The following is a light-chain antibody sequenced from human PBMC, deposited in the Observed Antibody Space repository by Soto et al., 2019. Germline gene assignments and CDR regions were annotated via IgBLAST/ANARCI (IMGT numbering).Light chain of an antibody. J-gene: IGKJ1*01. Sequence: DIQMTQSPSTLSASVGDRVTITCRASQSTSTWLAWYQQRPGKTPKLLISEASKLESGVPSRFSVSGSVTEFTLTISSLQPDDFATYYCQQYITYPIAFGEGTNVEIK. CDR1: QSTSTW. CDR2: EAS. CDR3: QQYITYPIA. V-gene: IGKV1-5*03.